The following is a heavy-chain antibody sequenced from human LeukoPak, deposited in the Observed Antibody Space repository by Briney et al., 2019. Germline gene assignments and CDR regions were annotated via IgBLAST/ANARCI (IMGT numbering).Heavy chain of an antibody. J-gene: IGHJ2*01. CDR1: GFTFSTYS. Sequence: PGGSLRLSCAASGFTFSTYSMNWVRQAPGKGLEWVANIKQDGSEKFYVDSVKGRFIISRDNAKNSLYLQMNSLRAEDTAVYYCARDFDWLPDLKLNWYFDLWGRGTLVTVSS. CDR3: ARDFDWLPDLKLNWYFDL. V-gene: IGHV3-7*01. CDR2: IKQDGSEK. D-gene: IGHD3-9*01.